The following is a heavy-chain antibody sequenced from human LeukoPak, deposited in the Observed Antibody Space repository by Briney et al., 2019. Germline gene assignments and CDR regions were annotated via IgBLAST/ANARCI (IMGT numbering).Heavy chain of an antibody. D-gene: IGHD6-19*01. CDR2: IYPGDSDT. J-gene: IGHJ4*02. CDR3: ARPLEYSSGWYGFYFDY. V-gene: IGHV5-51*01. CDR1: GYSFTSYW. Sequence: GESLKISCKGSGYSFTSYWIGRVRQMPGKGLEWMGIIYPGDSDTRYSPSFQGQVTISADKSISTAYLQWSSLKASDTAMYYCARPLEYSSGWYGFYFDYWGQGTLVTVSS.